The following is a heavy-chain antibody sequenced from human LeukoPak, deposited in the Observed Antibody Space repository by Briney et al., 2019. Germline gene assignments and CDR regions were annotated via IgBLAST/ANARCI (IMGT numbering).Heavy chain of an antibody. J-gene: IGHJ4*02. CDR3: ARHFPETGRDEQPFDY. D-gene: IGHD6-13*01. CDR2: ISTSSSTI. V-gene: IGHV3-48*02. CDR1: GFTLSPYS. Sequence: GGSLRLSCEASGFTLSPYSMNWVRQAPGKGLEWASYISTSSSTIYYADSVKGRFTISRDNAKNTVYLQMNSLRDEDTAVYYCARHFPETGRDEQPFDYWGQGILVTVSS.